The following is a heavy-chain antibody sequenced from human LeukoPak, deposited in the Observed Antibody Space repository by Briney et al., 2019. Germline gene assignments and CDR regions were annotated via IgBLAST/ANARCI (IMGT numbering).Heavy chain of an antibody. CDR3: ARDVPYYYDSSGYYYFDY. V-gene: IGHV1-18*01. J-gene: IGHJ4*02. D-gene: IGHD3-22*01. Sequence: ASVKVSCKASGYTFTSYGISWVRQAPGQGLEWMGWISAYNGNTNYAQKLQGRVTMTTDTSTSTAYMELRSLRSDDTAVYYCARDVPYYYDSSGYYYFDYWGQGTLVTVSS. CDR2: ISAYNGNT. CDR1: GYTFTSYG.